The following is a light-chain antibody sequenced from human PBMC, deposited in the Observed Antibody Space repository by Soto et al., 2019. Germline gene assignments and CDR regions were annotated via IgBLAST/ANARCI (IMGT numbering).Light chain of an antibody. J-gene: IGKJ5*01. V-gene: IGKV3-15*01. CDR1: QSISSN. CDR3: QQLYTLPFT. CDR2: RTS. Sequence: EIVMTQSPATLSVSPGERATLSCRASQSISSNLAWYQQKPGQAPRLLMFRTSSRATGFPARFSGSGSGTEFNLTISSLQSEDFGVYYCQQLYTLPFTFGQGTRL.